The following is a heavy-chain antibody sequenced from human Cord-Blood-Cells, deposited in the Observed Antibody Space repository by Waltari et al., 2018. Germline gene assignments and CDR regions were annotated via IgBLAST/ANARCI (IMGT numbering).Heavy chain of an antibody. J-gene: IGHJ4*02. CDR2: FDPEEGET. Sequence: QVQLLQSGGEVKKPGASEEVSCQFSGYTLTALSMPWVRQAPGKGLEWRGGFDPEEGETIYAQKFQGRVTMTEDTSTDTAYMELSSLRSEDTAVYYCATWLGDSSGYSLDYWGQGTLVTVSS. CDR3: ATWLGDSSGYSLDY. V-gene: IGHV1-24*01. D-gene: IGHD3-22*01. CDR1: GYTLTALS.